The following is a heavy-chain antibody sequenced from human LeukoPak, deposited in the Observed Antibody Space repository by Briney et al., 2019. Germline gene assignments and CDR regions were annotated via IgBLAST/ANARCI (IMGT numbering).Heavy chain of an antibody. CDR3: AREATGRAFDP. CDR2: ISALTGDT. J-gene: IGHJ5*02. Sequence: GASVKVSCKASGYNFNDFGVTWVRQARGQGLEWMGWISALTGDTNYAQKLQGRLTMTTGTSTDTAYMEMRGLRSDDTAVYYCAREATGRAFDPWGQGTLVVVSS. V-gene: IGHV1-18*01. D-gene: IGHD1-14*01. CDR1: GYNFNDFG.